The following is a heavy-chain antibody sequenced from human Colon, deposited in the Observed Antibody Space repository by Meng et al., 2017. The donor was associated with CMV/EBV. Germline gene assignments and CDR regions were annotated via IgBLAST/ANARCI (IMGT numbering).Heavy chain of an antibody. CDR1: GGSVNRNTYY. Sequence: PLQESGPGLGKPSETLSLTCTASGGSVNRNTYYWGWICQPPGKSLEWIGTIFDSGSAFYNPSLQSRVSVSIDMSRNQLSLSLSSVTAADTAVYYCVRDHGSSSWFFYWGQGTLVTVSS. D-gene: IGHD6-13*01. J-gene: IGHJ4*02. V-gene: IGHV4-39*07. CDR3: VRDHGSSSWFFY. CDR2: IFDSGSA.